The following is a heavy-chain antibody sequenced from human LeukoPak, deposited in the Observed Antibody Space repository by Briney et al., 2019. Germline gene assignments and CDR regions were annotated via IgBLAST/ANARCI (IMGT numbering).Heavy chain of an antibody. CDR1: GYTFTSYG. Sequence: RASVKVSCKASGYTFTSYGISWVRQAPGQGLEWMGWISAYNGNTNYAQKLQGRVTMTTDTSTSTAYMELRSLRSDDTAVYYCARDMVYYYGSGSYPPGDWGQGTLVTVSS. CDR2: ISAYNGNT. CDR3: ARDMVYYYGSGSYPPGD. V-gene: IGHV1-18*01. D-gene: IGHD3-10*01. J-gene: IGHJ4*02.